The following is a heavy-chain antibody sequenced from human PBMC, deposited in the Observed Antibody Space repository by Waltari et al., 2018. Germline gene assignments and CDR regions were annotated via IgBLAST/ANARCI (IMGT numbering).Heavy chain of an antibody. J-gene: IGHJ4*02. CDR2: IGPDGSDK. Sequence: EAQLVQSGGGLVQPGGFLTIPCAASGFTISRFWMTWIRQAPGQGLQWVAHIGPDGSDKYYVDSVKGRFTISRDNAENSLLLQMSSLRVEDTALYYCVGWNDPINSWGQGTLVAVSS. D-gene: IGHD1-1*01. CDR1: GFTISRFW. V-gene: IGHV3-7*01. CDR3: VGWNDPINS.